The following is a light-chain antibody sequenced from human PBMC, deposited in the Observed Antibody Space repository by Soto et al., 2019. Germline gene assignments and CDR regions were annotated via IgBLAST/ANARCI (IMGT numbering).Light chain of an antibody. CDR2: DVS. Sequence: QSALTQPASVSGSPGQSITISCTGTNSDVGGYNYVSWYQQHPGKALKLLIYDVSNRPSGVSNRFSASKSGNTASLTISGLQAEDEADYYCSSHTSSSTRVVFGGGTKLTVL. J-gene: IGLJ2*01. V-gene: IGLV2-14*01. CDR1: NSDVGGYNY. CDR3: SSHTSSSTRVV.